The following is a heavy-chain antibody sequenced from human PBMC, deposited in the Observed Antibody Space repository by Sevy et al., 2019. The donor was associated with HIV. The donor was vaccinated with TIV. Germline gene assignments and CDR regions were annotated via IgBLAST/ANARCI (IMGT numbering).Heavy chain of an antibody. V-gene: IGHV3-30-3*01. J-gene: IGHJ4*02. CDR3: ARPHCSGGSCYSDY. D-gene: IGHD2-15*01. Sequence: GGSLRLSCAASGFTFSSYAMHWVRQAPGKGLEWVAVISYDGSNKYYADSVKGRFTISRDNSKNTLYLQMNSLRAEDTAMYYCARPHCSGGSCYSDYWGQGTLVTVSS. CDR2: ISYDGSNK. CDR1: GFTFSSYA.